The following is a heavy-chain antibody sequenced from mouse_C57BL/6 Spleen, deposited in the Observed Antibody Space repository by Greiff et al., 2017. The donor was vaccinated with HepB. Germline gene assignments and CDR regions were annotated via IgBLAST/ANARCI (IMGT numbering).Heavy chain of an antibody. V-gene: IGHV1-80*01. J-gene: IGHJ2*01. CDR1: GYAFSSYW. Sequence: QVHVKQSGAELVKPGASVKISCKASGYAFSSYWMNWVKQRPGKGLEWIGQIYPGDGDTNYNGKFKGKATLTADKSSSTAYMQLSSLTSADSAVYFCARGGGTDYWGQGTPLTVSS. CDR3: ARGGGTDY. D-gene: IGHD4-1*01. CDR2: IYPGDGDT.